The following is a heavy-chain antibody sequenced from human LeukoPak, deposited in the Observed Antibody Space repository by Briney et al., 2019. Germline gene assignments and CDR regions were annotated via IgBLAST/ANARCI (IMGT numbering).Heavy chain of an antibody. D-gene: IGHD3-3*01. CDR1: GFXFSSYS. Sequence: GGSLRLSCGASGFXFSSYSINWVRQAPGKGLEWVSHITSSSTIYYAESVKGRFTISRDNAKNSLYLQMNSLRDEDTAVYFCARAHTIFWEFDAFDIWGRGTMVTVSS. CDR3: ARAHTIFWEFDAFDI. CDR2: ITSSSTI. J-gene: IGHJ3*02. V-gene: IGHV3-48*02.